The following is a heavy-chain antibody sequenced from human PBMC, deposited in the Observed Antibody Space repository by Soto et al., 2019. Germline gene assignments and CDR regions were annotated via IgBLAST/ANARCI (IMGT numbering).Heavy chain of an antibody. D-gene: IGHD3-10*01. Sequence: SETLSLTCTVSGGSISSYYWSWIRQPPGKGLEWIGYIYYSGSTNYNPSLKSRVTISVDTSKNQFSLKLNSMTAADTAVYYCARHNYGSXSTYFDYWGQGTLVTVSS. V-gene: IGHV4-59*08. J-gene: IGHJ4*02. CDR2: IYYSGST. CDR1: GGSISSYY. CDR3: ARHNYGSXSTYFDY.